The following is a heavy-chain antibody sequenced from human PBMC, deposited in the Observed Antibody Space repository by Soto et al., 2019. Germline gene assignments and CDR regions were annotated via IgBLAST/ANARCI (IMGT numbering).Heavy chain of an antibody. J-gene: IGHJ5*02. V-gene: IGHV1-46*01. D-gene: IGHD3-10*01. CDR1: GYTFTSYY. Sequence: ASVKVSCKASGYTFTSYYMHWVRQAPGQGLEWMGIINPSGGSTSYAQKFQGRVTVTRDTSASTAYMELSSLRSEDTAVYYCARVGHGAQLWWFDPWGQGTLVTVSS. CDR2: INPSGGST. CDR3: ARVGHGAQLWWFDP.